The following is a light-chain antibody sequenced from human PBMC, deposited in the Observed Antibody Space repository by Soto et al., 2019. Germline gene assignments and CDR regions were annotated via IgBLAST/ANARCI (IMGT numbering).Light chain of an antibody. CDR2: EVS. CDR3: TSKTSSITYV. V-gene: IGLV2-14*01. J-gene: IGLJ1*01. Sequence: QSVLTQPASVSGSPGQSITISCTGTSSDVGGYNYVSWYQQHPGKAPKLMIYEVSNRPSGVSNRFSGSKSGNTASLTISGLQAEDEADYYRTSKTSSITYVVGTGTKLTVL. CDR1: SSDVGGYNY.